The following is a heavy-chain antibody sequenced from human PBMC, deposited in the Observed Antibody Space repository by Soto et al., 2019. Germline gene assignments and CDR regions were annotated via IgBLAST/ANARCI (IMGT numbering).Heavy chain of an antibody. J-gene: IGHJ4*02. V-gene: IGHV3-33*01. CDR2: IWYDGSNK. D-gene: IGHD3-22*01. Sequence: GGSLRLSCAASGFTFSSYGMHWVRQAPGKGLEWVAVIWYDGSNKYYADSVKGRFTISRDNPKNTLYLQMNSLRAEDTAVYYCAREFRGSYYDSSGYLDYWGQGTLVTVSS. CDR1: GFTFSSYG. CDR3: AREFRGSYYDSSGYLDY.